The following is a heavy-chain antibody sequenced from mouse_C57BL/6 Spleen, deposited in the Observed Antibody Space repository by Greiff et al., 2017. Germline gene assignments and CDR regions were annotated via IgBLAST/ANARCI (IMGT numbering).Heavy chain of an antibody. V-gene: IGHV1-53*01. CDR3: ARSEGYYSYYAMDD. D-gene: IGHD2-3*01. CDR2: INPSNGGT. CDR1: GYTFTSYW. J-gene: IGHJ4*01. Sequence: VQLQQPGTELVKPGASVKLSCKASGYTFTSYWMHWVKQRPGQGLEWIGYINPSNGGTTYNEKFKSKATLTVDKSSSTAYMQLISLTSEDSAVYYCARSEGYYSYYAMDDWGQGTSVTVSS.